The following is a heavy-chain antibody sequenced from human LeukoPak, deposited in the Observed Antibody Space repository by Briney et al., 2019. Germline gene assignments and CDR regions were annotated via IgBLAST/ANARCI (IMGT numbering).Heavy chain of an antibody. V-gene: IGHV4-34*01. CDR3: ARGRAMVSY. Sequence: SETLSLTCAVYGGSFSGYYWSWIRQPPGKGLEWIGEINHSGSTNYNPSLKSRVTISVDTSKNRFSLKLSSVTAADTAVYYCARGRAMVSYWGQGTLVTVSS. J-gene: IGHJ4*02. D-gene: IGHD5-18*01. CDR2: INHSGST. CDR1: GGSFSGYY.